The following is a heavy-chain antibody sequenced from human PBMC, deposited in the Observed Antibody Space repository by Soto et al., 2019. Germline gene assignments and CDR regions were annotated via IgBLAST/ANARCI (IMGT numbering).Heavy chain of an antibody. J-gene: IGHJ6*02. V-gene: IGHV3-23*01. CDR1: GFTFGNYA. D-gene: IGHD3-9*01. CDR3: AKPPHDILTGYYRGGMDV. Sequence: PGGSLRLSCRASGFTFGNYAMAWVRQAPGKGLEWVSGISASGGRTYYADSAKGRFTISRDNSKNTLYLQMNSLRAEDTAVYYCAKPPHDILTGYYRGGMDVWGQGTTVTVSS. CDR2: ISASGGRT.